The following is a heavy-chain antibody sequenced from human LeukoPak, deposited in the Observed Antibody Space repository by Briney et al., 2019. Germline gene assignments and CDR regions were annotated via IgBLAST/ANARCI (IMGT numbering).Heavy chain of an antibody. V-gene: IGHV4-34*01. CDR1: GGSFSGYY. Sequence: SETLSLTCAVYGGSFSGYYWSWIRQPPGKGLEWIGEINHSGSTNYNPSLKSRVTISVDTSKNQFSLKLSSVTAADTAVYYCATLVQLERSIDYWGQGTLVTVSS. D-gene: IGHD1-1*01. J-gene: IGHJ4*02. CDR3: ATLVQLERSIDY. CDR2: INHSGST.